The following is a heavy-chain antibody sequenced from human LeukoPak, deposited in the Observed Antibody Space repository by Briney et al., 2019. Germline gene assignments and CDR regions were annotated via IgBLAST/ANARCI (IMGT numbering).Heavy chain of an antibody. CDR1: GFTFDDYA. V-gene: IGHV3-9*01. Sequence: GGSLRLSCAASGFTFDDYAMHWVRQAPGKGLEWVSGISWNSGSIGYADSVKGRFTISRDNAKNSLYLQMNSLRAEDTALYYCAKDISAAGTRETYFDSWGQGTLVTVSS. CDR2: ISWNSGSI. D-gene: IGHD6-13*01. J-gene: IGHJ4*02. CDR3: AKDISAAGTRETYFDS.